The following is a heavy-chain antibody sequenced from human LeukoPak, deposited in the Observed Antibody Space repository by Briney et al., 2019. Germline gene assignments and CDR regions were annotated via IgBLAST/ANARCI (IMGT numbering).Heavy chain of an antibody. V-gene: IGHV4-59*01. J-gene: IGHJ4*02. D-gene: IGHD1-26*01. CDR2: IYYTGST. CDR3: ASRVSYSGGFQY. CDR1: GGSISGYY. Sequence: PSETLSLACTVSGGSISGYYWSWIRQPPGKGLDWLGYIYYTGSTNYNPSLKGRVTISVDTSKNHFSLRLSSVTAADTAVYYCASRVSYSGGFQYWGQGTLVTVSS.